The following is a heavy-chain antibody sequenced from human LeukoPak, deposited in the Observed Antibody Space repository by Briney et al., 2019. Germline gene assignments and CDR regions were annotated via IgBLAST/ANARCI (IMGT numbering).Heavy chain of an antibody. J-gene: IGHJ3*02. Sequence: PGGSLRLSCAASGFTFSSYSMNWVRQAPGKGLEWVSSISSSSSYIYYADSVKGRFTISRDNAKNSLYLQMNSLRAEDTAVYYCARALTIFGVVIYAFDIWGQGTMVTVSS. CDR3: ARALTIFGVVIYAFDI. CDR1: GFTFSSYS. CDR2: ISSSSSYI. D-gene: IGHD3-3*01. V-gene: IGHV3-21*01.